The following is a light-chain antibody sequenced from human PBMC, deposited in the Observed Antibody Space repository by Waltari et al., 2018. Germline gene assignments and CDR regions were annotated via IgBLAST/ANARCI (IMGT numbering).Light chain of an antibody. Sequence: SYDLTQPPSVSVSPGQTASITCSRTKLGDKYACWYQQKPGQSPVLVIYQDSKRPSGIPERFSGSNSGNTATLTISGTQAMDEADYYCQAWDSSTAVFGGGTKLTVL. CDR1: KLGDKY. J-gene: IGLJ3*02. V-gene: IGLV3-1*01. CDR3: QAWDSSTAV. CDR2: QDS.